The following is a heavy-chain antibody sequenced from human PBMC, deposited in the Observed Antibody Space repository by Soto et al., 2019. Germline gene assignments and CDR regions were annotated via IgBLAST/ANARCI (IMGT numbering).Heavy chain of an antibody. CDR2: IIPIFGTA. V-gene: IGHV1-69*12. CDR1: GGTFSSYA. D-gene: IGHD4-17*01. J-gene: IGHJ3*02. CDR3: ARAVALVTTVISADAFDI. Sequence: QVQLVQSGAEVKKPGSSVKVSCKASGGTFSSYAISWVRQAPGQGLEWMGGIIPIFGTANYAQKFQGRVTITADESTRTPYMELSSLRSEDTAVYYCARAVALVTTVISADAFDIWGQGTMVTVSS.